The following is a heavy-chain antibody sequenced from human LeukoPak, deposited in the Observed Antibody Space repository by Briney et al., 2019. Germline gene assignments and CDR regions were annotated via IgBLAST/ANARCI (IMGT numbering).Heavy chain of an antibody. CDR3: ARSQEPPSLEWSYFDY. J-gene: IGHJ4*02. CDR2: IYHSGST. V-gene: IGHV4-4*02. Sequence: PSETLSLTCAVSGGSISSSNWWSWVRQPPGKGLEWIGEIYHSGSTNYNPSLKSRVTISVDKSKNQFSLKLSSVTAADTAVYYCARSQEPPSLEWSYFDYWGQGTPVTVSS. CDR1: GGSISSSNW. D-gene: IGHD3-3*01.